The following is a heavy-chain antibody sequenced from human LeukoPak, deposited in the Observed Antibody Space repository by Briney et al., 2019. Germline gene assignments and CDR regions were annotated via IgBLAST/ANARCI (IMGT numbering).Heavy chain of an antibody. CDR2: ISYDGSNK. CDR3: ARDFLHYYDNSGYTDY. D-gene: IGHD3-22*01. CDR1: GFTFSSYG. J-gene: IGHJ4*02. V-gene: IGHV3-30-3*01. Sequence: GGSLRLSCAASGFTFSSYGMHWVRQAPGKGLEWVAVISYDGSNKYYPDSVKGRFTISRDNSKNTLYLQMNSLRAEDTAVYYCARDFLHYYDNSGYTDYWGRGTVVTVSS.